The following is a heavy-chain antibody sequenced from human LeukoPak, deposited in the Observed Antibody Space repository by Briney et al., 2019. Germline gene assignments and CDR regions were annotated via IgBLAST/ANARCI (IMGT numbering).Heavy chain of an antibody. Sequence: TLSLTCAVSGGSISSGGYSWSWIRQPPGKGLEWIGYIYHGGSTHYNPSLKSRVTISVDRPKNPFSLKLRSVTAADTAVYYCAREYYDILTGPTWFDPWGQGTLVTVSS. CDR2: IYHGGST. CDR3: AREYYDILTGPTWFDP. D-gene: IGHD3-9*01. J-gene: IGHJ5*02. V-gene: IGHV4-30-2*01. CDR1: GGSISSGGYS.